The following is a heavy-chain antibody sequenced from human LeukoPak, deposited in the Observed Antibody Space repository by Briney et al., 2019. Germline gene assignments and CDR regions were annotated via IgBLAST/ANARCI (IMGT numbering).Heavy chain of an antibody. CDR2: ISYDGSNK. CDR1: GFTFSSYG. V-gene: IGHV3-30*18. Sequence: GGSMRLSCAASGFTFSSYGMHWVRQAPGKGLEWVAVISYDGSNKYYADSVKGRFTISRDNSKNTLYLQMNSLRAEDTAVYYCAKDRTTVSWGLMDVWGQGTTVTVSS. D-gene: IGHD4-17*01. CDR3: AKDRTTVSWGLMDV. J-gene: IGHJ6*02.